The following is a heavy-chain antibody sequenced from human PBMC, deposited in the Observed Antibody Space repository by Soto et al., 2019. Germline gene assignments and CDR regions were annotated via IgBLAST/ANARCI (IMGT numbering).Heavy chain of an antibody. Sequence: GSLLLTCSASGFTFSSYAMSWVRQAPGKGLEWVSAISGSGGSTYYADSVKGRFTISRDNSKNTLYLQMNSLRAEDKAVYYCAKGPSWFDPWGQGTLVTVYS. CDR2: ISGSGGST. V-gene: IGHV3-23*01. J-gene: IGHJ5*02. CDR1: GFTFSSYA. CDR3: AKGPSWFDP.